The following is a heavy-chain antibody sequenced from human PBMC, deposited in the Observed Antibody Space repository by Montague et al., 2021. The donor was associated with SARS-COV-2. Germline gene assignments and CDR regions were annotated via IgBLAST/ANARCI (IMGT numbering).Heavy chain of an antibody. J-gene: IGHJ6*02. V-gene: IGHV4-59*08. CDR1: GGSISRSY. CDR3: ARHMSDCSKGICHTYYYYGLDV. CDR2: IYYTGSN. Sequence: SETLSLTCTVSGGSISRSYWSWIRQPPGKGLEWIGYIYYTGSNDYNPSLKSRVTISVDTSKNQLPLKLISVTAADTAVYFCARHMSDCSKGICHTYYYYGLDVWGQGTTVTVSS. D-gene: IGHD2-8*01.